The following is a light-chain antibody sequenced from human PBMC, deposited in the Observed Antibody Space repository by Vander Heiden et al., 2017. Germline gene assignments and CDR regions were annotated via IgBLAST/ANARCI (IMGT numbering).Light chain of an antibody. CDR2: DDQ. J-gene: IGLJ2*01. CDR3: QVWDSSSDDVV. CDR1: NIVDKK. Sequence: SYVLTQPSSLSVAPGQTATISCGGNNIVDKKVHWYQHKPGLVPVVVVYDDQDRPSGIPERFSGSNSGNTAILTIDRVEAGDEADYYCQVWDSSSDDVVFGGGTKLTVL. V-gene: IGLV3-21*02.